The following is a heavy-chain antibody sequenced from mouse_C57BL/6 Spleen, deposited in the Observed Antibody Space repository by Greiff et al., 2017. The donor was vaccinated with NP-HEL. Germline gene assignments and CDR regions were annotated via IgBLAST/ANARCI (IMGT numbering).Heavy chain of an antibody. CDR1: GFTFSDYY. CDR3: ARGSGAWFAY. J-gene: IGHJ3*01. CDR2: INYDGSSP. Sequence: EVKLVESEGGLVQPGSSLPLSFPASGFTFSDYYMAWVRQVPEKGLEWVANINYDGSSPYYLDSLKSRFIISRDNAKNILYLQMSSLKSEDTATYYCARGSGAWFAYWGQGTLVTVSA. V-gene: IGHV5-16*01.